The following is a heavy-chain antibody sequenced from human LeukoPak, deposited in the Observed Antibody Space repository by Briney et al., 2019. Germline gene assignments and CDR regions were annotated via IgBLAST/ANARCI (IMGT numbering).Heavy chain of an antibody. V-gene: IGHV3-53*01. Sequence: PGGSLRLSCAASGFTVSSNYMNWVRQAPGKGLEWVSIIFSDGRTYYADSVKGRFTISRDNSKNTMYLQMNSLRAEDTAVYYCARGDYGDYYNFDYWGQGTLVTVSS. CDR1: GFTVSSNY. CDR2: IFSDGRT. D-gene: IGHD4-17*01. CDR3: ARGDYGDYYNFDY. J-gene: IGHJ4*02.